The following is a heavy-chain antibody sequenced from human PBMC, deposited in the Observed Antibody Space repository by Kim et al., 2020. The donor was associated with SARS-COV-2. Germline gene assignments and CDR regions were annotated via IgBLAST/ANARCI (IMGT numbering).Heavy chain of an antibody. CDR3: TTNFLWVGGD. CDR1: GFTFSNAW. J-gene: IGHJ4*02. V-gene: IGHV3-15*01. D-gene: IGHD3-10*01. CDR2: INSKTDGGTT. Sequence: GGSLRLSCAASGFTFSNAWMSWGRQAPGKGLEWVGRINSKTDGGTTDYAAPVKGRFTISRDDSKNTLYLQMNSLKTEDTAVYYCTTNFLWVGGDWGQGTL.